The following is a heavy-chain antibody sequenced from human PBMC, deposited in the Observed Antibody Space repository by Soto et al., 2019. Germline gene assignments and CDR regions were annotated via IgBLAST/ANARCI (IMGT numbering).Heavy chain of an antibody. CDR1: GYSFTIYC. J-gene: IGHJ4*02. CDR3: ARHGSRDGYNKFDY. V-gene: IGHV5-10-1*01. Sequence: GESLKISCKGSGYSFTIYCISWVLQMPGKGLEWMGRIDPSDSYTNYSPSFQGHVTISADKSMGTAYLQWSSLKASDTAMYYCARHGSRDGYNKFDYWGQGTLVTVSS. CDR2: IDPSDSYT. D-gene: IGHD5-12*01.